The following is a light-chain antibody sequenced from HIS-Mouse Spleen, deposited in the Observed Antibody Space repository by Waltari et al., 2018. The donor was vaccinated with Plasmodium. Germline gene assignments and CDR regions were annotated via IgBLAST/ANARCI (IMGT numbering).Light chain of an antibody. CDR2: EGS. CDR1: SSDVGSYNL. CDR3: QAWDSSTDYV. V-gene: IGLV2-14*02. Sequence: QSALTQPASVSGSPGQSIPISCTGTSSDVGSYNLVYWYQQHPGKAPKLMIYEGSKRPSGIPWRVSGSNSGNTATLTISGTQAMDEADYYCQAWDSSTDYVFGTGTKVTVL. J-gene: IGLJ1*01.